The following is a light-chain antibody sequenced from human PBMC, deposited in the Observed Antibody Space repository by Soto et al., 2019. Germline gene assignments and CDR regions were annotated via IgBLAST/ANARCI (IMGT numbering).Light chain of an antibody. CDR3: LQYNNWPYT. Sequence: EIVMTQSPATLAVSPGERAALSCRASHRVSSNSAWYQQKPGQAPRLLIYGASSRANGTPAGFSGSRSGTEVTLTISSLQSEDFAVDYCLQYNNWPYTSVLWTKLEMK. CDR1: HRVSSN. CDR2: GAS. J-gene: IGKJ2*01. V-gene: IGKV3-15*01.